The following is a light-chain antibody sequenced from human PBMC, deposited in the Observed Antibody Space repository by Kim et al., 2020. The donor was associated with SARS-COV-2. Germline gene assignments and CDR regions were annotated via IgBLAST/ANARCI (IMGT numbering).Light chain of an antibody. CDR1: QSVSSY. CDR3: QQPSNWPPIT. CDR2: DAS. V-gene: IGKV3-11*01. Sequence: PPGERATLSCRASQSVSSYLAWYQQKPGQAPRLLIYDASNRATGIPARFSGSGSGTDFTLTISSLEPEDFAVYYCQQPSNWPPITFGQGTRLEIK. J-gene: IGKJ5*01.